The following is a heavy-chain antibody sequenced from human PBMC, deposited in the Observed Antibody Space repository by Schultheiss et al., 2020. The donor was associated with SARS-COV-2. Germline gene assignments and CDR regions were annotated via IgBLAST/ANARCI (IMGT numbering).Heavy chain of an antibody. CDR1: GGSISSGGYY. V-gene: IGHV4-31*03. CDR3: ARVRAGYSLNWFDP. D-gene: IGHD6-13*01. Sequence: LRLSCTVSGGSISSGGYYWSWIRQHPGKGLEWIGYIYYSGSTYYNPSLKSRVTISVDTSKNQFSLKLSSVTAADTAVYYCARVRAGYSLNWFDPWGQGILVTVSS. J-gene: IGHJ5*02. CDR2: IYYSGST.